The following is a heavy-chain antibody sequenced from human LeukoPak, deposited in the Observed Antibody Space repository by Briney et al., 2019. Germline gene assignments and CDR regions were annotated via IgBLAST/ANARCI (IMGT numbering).Heavy chain of an antibody. CDR2: ISAYNGNT. D-gene: IGHD5-18*01. CDR3: ARGLNSYGSYYYMDV. J-gene: IGHJ6*03. CDR1: GYTFTSYG. Sequence: GASVKVSCKASGYTFTSYGISWVRQAPGQGLEWMGWISAYNGNTNYAQKLQGRVTMTTDTSTSTAYMELRSLRSDDTAVYYCARGLNSYGSYYYMDVWGKGTTVTVSS. V-gene: IGHV1-18*01.